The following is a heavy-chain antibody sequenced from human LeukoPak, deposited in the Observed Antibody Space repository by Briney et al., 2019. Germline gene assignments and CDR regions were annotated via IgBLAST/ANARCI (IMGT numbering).Heavy chain of an antibody. J-gene: IGHJ6*03. D-gene: IGHD3-10*01. Sequence: KPGGSLRLSCAASGFTFSSYSMNWVRQAPGKGLEWVSSISSSSSYIYYADSVKGRFTISRDNAKNSLYLQMNSLRAEDTAVYYCARVEDWFELYYMDVWGKGTTVTVSS. CDR3: ARVEDWFELYYMDV. CDR1: GFTFSSYS. CDR2: ISSSSSYI. V-gene: IGHV3-21*01.